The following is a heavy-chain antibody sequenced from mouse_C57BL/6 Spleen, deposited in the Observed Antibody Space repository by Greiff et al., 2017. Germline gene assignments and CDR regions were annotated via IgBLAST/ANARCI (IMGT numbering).Heavy chain of an antibody. CDR3: ARWAYSGYYYAMDY. CDR1: GYTFTDYN. J-gene: IGHJ4*01. V-gene: IGHV1-22*01. D-gene: IGHD2-10*01. CDR2: INPNNGGT. Sequence: EVQLQQSGPELVKPGASVKMSCKASGYTFTDYNMHWVKQSHGKSLEWIGYINPNNGGTSYNQKFKGKATLTVNKSSSTAYMELRSLTSEDSAVYYCARWAYSGYYYAMDYWGQGTSVTVSS.